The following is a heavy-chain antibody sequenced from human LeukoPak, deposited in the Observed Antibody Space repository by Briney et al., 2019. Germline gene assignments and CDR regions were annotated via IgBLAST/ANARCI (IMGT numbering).Heavy chain of an antibody. D-gene: IGHD3-9*01. Sequence: PGGSLRLSCAASGFTFSSYGMHWVRQAPGKGLEWVAFIRYDGSNKYYADSVKGRFTISRDNSKNTLYLQMNSLRAEDTAVYYCAKAGYDILTDSYYYYYYMDVWGKGTTVTISS. CDR2: IRYDGSNK. CDR3: AKAGYDILTDSYYYYYYMDV. J-gene: IGHJ6*03. CDR1: GFTFSSYG. V-gene: IGHV3-30*02.